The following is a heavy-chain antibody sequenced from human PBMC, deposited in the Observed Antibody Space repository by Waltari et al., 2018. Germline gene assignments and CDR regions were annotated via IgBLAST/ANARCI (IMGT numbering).Heavy chain of an antibody. CDR2: VDRSSYFR. CDR1: GFALSSYS. J-gene: IGHJ3*02. Sequence: EVQLVESGGGLVKPGGSLRLSGAASGFALSSYSMNWVRQAQGKGLGWVEYVDRSSYFRYDADSVRGRFTISRDNAMASLYLEMKSLRAEDTAVYYCARGTGTYLRSDGFDIWGQGTMVTVSS. V-gene: IGHV3-21*01. CDR3: ARGTGTYLRSDGFDI.